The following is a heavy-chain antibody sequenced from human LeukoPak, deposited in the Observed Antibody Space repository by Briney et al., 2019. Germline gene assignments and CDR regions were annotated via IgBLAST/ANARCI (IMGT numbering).Heavy chain of an antibody. J-gene: IGHJ4*02. CDR2: ISSSSSYI. CDR1: GFTFSTYS. Sequence: PGGSLRLSCAASGFTFSTYSMNWVRQAPGKGPEWVSSISSSSSYIYYADSVKGRFTISRDNAKNSLYLQMNSLRAEDTAVYYCARFALKTPPTDWGQGTLVTVSS. CDR3: ARFALKTPPTD. V-gene: IGHV3-21*01.